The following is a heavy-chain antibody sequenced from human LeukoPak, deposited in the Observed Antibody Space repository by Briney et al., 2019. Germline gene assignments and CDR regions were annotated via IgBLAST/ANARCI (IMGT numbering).Heavy chain of an antibody. V-gene: IGHV5-51*01. CDR2: IYPGDSDT. D-gene: IGHD6-6*01. CDR1: GYSFTSYW. Sequence: GESLNLYCKGSGYSFTSYWIGWVRQMPGKGLDWMGIIYPGDSDTRYSPSFQGQVTISADKSISTAYLQWSSLKASDTAMYYCARTPRGIAARPSWYWGQGTLVTVSS. CDR3: ARTPRGIAARPSWY. J-gene: IGHJ4*02.